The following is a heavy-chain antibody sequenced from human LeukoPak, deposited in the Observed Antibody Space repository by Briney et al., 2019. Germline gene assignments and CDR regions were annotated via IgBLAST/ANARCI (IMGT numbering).Heavy chain of an antibody. CDR1: GGSVSSNSAA. V-gene: IGHV6-1*01. CDR2: TYYRSKWYN. D-gene: IGHD3-22*01. J-gene: IGHJ3*02. Sequence: SQTLSLTCAISGGSVSSNSAAWNWIRQSPSRGLEWLGRTYYRSKWYNDYAVSVKSRITINPDTSKNQFSLQLNSVTPEDTAVYYCARGGRTYYYDSSGLESAFDIWGQGTMVTVSS. CDR3: ARGGRTYYYDSSGLESAFDI.